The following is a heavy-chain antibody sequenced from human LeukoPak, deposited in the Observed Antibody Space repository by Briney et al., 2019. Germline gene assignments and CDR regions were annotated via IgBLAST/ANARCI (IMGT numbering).Heavy chain of an antibody. Sequence: PGGSLRLSCAASGFTFSDYYMSWIRQAPGKGLERVSYISSSGSTIYYAGSVKGRFTISRDNDKYSLYLQMNSLRAEDTAVYYCARVMDEELGDYWGQGTLVTVSS. V-gene: IGHV3-11*04. J-gene: IGHJ4*02. CDR2: ISSSGSTI. CDR3: ARVMDEELGDY. CDR1: GFTFSDYY. D-gene: IGHD2-8*01.